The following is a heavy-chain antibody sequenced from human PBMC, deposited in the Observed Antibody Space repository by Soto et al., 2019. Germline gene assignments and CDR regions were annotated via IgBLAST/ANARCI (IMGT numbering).Heavy chain of an antibody. CDR3: AGGMCFGGSCYLDV. D-gene: IGHD2-15*01. V-gene: IGHV1-69*12. J-gene: IGHJ4*02. CDR2: ISPGIDIR. CDR1: GGTFSTYT. Sequence: QVQLVQSGAEVKKPGSSVKVSCKASGGTFSTYTLYWVRQAPGQGLEWMGGISPGIDIRDYAQKFQGRVTITADESTSTVYMQPGTLISEATALYFCAGGMCFGGSCYLDVWGQGTLVIVSS.